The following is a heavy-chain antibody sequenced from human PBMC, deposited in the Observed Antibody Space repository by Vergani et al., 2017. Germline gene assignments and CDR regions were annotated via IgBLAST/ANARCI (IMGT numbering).Heavy chain of an antibody. D-gene: IGHD4-17*01. CDR1: GGSISSYY. CDR2: IYYSGST. Sequence: QVQLQESGPGLVKPSETLSLTCTVSGGSISSYYWSWIRQPPGKGLEWIGYIYYSGSTNYNPSLKSRVTISVDTSKIQFSLKLSSVTAADTSVYYCARRIGFYGDYIPGAFDIWGQGTMVTVSS. CDR3: ARRIGFYGDYIPGAFDI. V-gene: IGHV4-59*08. J-gene: IGHJ3*02.